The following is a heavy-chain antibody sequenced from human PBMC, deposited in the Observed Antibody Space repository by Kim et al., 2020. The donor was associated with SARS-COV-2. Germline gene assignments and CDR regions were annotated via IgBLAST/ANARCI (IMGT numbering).Heavy chain of an antibody. CDR1: GFTFSSYA. CDR3: AKAYRPDHGYYLRPPLDY. Sequence: GGSLRLSCAASGFTFSSYAMSWVRQAPGKGLEWVSAISGSGGSTYYADSVKGRFTISRDNSKNTLYLQMNSLRAEDTAVYYCAKAYRPDHGYYLRPPLDYCGQGTLVTVSS. D-gene: IGHD4-17*01. V-gene: IGHV3-23*01. J-gene: IGHJ4*02. CDR2: ISGSGGST.